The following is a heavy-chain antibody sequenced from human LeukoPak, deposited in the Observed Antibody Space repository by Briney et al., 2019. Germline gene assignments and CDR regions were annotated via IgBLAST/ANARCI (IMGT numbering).Heavy chain of an antibody. Sequence: GGSLRLSCAASGFTFSSYAMTWVRQAQRKGLEWVSSISSSSRYIYYADSVKGRFTISRDNAKNSLYLQMNSLRAEDTAVYYCATRRGGYPLPWGQGTLVTVSS. J-gene: IGHJ5*02. CDR1: GFTFSSYA. CDR2: ISSSSRYI. V-gene: IGHV3-21*01. D-gene: IGHD1-26*01. CDR3: ATRRGGYPLP.